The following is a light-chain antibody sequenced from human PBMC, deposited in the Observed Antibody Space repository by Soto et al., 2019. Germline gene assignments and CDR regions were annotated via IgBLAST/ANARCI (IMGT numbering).Light chain of an antibody. CDR3: PGPSA. Sequence: EMVLTQSPGTLSLPPGERASLSCRASQSLSSSDLIWYQQKPGRTPRLLIYDASSRATCSTDSCSGGGSGTEFTITSSRLVPEDFAVDYCPGPSACGQGTRVDLK. J-gene: IGKJ1*01. CDR2: DAS. V-gene: IGKV3-20*01. CDR1: QSLSSSD.